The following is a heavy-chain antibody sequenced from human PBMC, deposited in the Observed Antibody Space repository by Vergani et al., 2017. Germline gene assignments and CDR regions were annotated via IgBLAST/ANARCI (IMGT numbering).Heavy chain of an antibody. CDR1: GGSFSGYY. CDR2: INHSGST. J-gene: IGHJ4*02. CDR3: ARNRFLEWLNFDY. V-gene: IGHV4-34*01. Sequence: QVQLQQWGAGLLKPSETLSLTCAVYGGSFSGYYWSWIRQPPGKGLEWIGEINHSGSTNYNPSLKSRVTISVDKSKNQFSLKLSSVTAADTAVYYCARNRFLEWLNFDYWGQGTLVTVSS. D-gene: IGHD3-3*01.